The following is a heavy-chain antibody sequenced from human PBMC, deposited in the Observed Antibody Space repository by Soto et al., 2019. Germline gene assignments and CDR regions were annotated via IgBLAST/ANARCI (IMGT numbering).Heavy chain of an antibody. J-gene: IGHJ4*02. D-gene: IGHD2-21*01. CDR1: GYNSTSHC. Sequence: GESLKISCQTSGYNSTSHCIAWVRQMPGKGLEWMGVIYPSDSHTRYSPSFQGQVTISVDKSINTAFLQWGSLKASDTAIYYCAGLSDPSSYFCDHWGQGTLVTVSS. CDR2: IYPSDSHT. CDR3: AGLSDPSSYFCDH. V-gene: IGHV5-51*01.